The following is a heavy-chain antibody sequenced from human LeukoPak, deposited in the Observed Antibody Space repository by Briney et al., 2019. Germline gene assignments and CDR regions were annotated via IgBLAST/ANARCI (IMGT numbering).Heavy chain of an antibody. J-gene: IGHJ4*02. CDR2: ISGSGTST. CDR1: GFTFSHYA. Sequence: GSLRLSCAASGFTFSHYALSWVRQAPGKGLERVSAISGSGTSTYYADSVKGRFTLSRDNSKNTLYLQMNSLRAEDTAVYYCAKDSAFYASGSRFDYWGQGTLVTVSS. D-gene: IGHD3-10*01. V-gene: IGHV3-23*01. CDR3: AKDSAFYASGSRFDY.